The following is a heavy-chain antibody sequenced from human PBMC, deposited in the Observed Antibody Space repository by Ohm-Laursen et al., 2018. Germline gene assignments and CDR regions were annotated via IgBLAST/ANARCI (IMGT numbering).Heavy chain of an antibody. CDR2: ISDSGGST. CDR1: GFTFSDYY. V-gene: IGHV3-23*01. CDR3: AKDVPITIFGVVPGWFDP. J-gene: IGHJ5*02. Sequence: SLRLSCAASGFTFSDYYMSWVRQAPGKGLEWVSGISDSGGSTYYADSVKGRFTISRDNSKNTLYLQMNSLRAEDTAVYYCAKDVPITIFGVVPGWFDPWGQGTLVTVSS. D-gene: IGHD3-3*01.